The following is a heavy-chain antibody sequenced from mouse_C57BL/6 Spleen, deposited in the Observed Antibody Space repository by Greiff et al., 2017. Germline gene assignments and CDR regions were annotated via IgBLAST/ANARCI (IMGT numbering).Heavy chain of an antibody. Sequence: VQLQQSGAELVKPGASVKLSCTASGFNIKDYYMHWVKQRTEQGLEWIGRIDPEDGETKYAPKFQGKATITADKSSNTAYLQLSSLTSEDTAVYYCSTITTVVAPGAMDYWGQGTSVTGSS. V-gene: IGHV14-2*01. CDR2: IDPEDGET. J-gene: IGHJ4*01. CDR1: GFNIKDYY. D-gene: IGHD1-1*01. CDR3: STITTVVAPGAMDY.